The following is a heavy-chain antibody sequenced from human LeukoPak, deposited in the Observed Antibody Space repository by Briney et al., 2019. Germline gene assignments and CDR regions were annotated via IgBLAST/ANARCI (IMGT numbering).Heavy chain of an antibody. CDR1: GFTFSSYA. D-gene: IGHD2-2*02. CDR2: ISGSGVTT. J-gene: IGHJ4*02. Sequence: GGSLRLSCAASGFTFSSYAMSWVRQAPGKGLEWVSGISGSGVTTYYADSVKGRFTISRDTSKNTLYLQMNSLRAEDTAVYYCAKDWQLVILAIFDYWGQGTLVTVSS. CDR3: AKDWQLVILAIFDY. V-gene: IGHV3-23*01.